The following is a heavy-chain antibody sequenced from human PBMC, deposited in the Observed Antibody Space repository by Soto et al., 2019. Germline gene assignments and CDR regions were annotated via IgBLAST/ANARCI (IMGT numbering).Heavy chain of an antibody. D-gene: IGHD2-2*02. CDR2: IYPGDSDT. CDR1: GYSFTSYW. V-gene: IGHV5-51*01. Sequence: GESLKISCKGSGYSFTSYWIGWVRQMPGKGLEWMGIIYPGDSDTRYSPSFQGQVTISADKSISTAYLQWSSLKASDTAMYYCARLMETVGPPDIVVVPAAIWGQGTLVTVSS. CDR3: ARLMETVGPPDIVVVPAAI. J-gene: IGHJ4*02.